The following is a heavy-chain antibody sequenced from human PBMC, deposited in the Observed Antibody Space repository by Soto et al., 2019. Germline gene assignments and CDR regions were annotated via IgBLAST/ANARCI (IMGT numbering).Heavy chain of an antibody. CDR1: GFTFSSYS. J-gene: IGHJ4*02. D-gene: IGHD6-13*01. CDR3: ARDGPHSSSWQFFDY. V-gene: IGHV3-48*01. CDR2: ISSSSSTI. Sequence: EVQLVESGGGLVQPGGSLRLSCAASGFTFSSYSMNWVRQAPGKGLEWVSYISSSSSTIYYADSVKGRFTISRDNAKNSLYLQMNSLRAEDTAVYYCARDGPHSSSWQFFDYWGQGTLVTVSS.